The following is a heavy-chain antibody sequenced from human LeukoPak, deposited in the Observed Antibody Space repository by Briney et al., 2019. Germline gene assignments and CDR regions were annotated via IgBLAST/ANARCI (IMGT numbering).Heavy chain of an antibody. CDR3: ARDKVGGSMAGSNLDY. CDR2: IKQEGSES. J-gene: IGHJ4*02. Sequence: GGSLRLSCAASGFTLSNAWMTWVRQAPGKGAEGGANIKQEGSESRDVDSVKGRLTSSRDNATSSLYLQRCSVRGQDTAAYYCARDKVGGSMAGSNLDYWRQGNLVTLPS. V-gene: IGHV3-7*01. CDR1: GFTLSNAW. D-gene: IGHD6-19*01.